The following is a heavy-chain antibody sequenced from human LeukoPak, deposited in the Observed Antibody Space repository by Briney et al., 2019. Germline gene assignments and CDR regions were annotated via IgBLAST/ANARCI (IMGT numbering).Heavy chain of an antibody. CDR1: GGSFSGYY. J-gene: IGHJ3*02. CDR2: IDHSGST. CDR3: ARGRITMIVVVIGLAFDI. D-gene: IGHD3-22*01. V-gene: IGHV4-34*01. Sequence: SETLSLTCAVYGGSFSGYYWSWIRQPPGKGLEWIGEIDHSGSTNYNPSLKSRVTISVDTSKNQFSLKLSSVTAADTAVYYCARGRITMIVVVIGLAFDIWGQGTMVTVSS.